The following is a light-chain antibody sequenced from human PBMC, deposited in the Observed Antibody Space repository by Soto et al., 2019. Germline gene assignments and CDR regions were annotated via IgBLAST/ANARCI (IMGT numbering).Light chain of an antibody. CDR2: DAS. Sequence: EIVMTQSPVTLSVSPVERATLSCRASQSVSSYLAWYQQKPGQAPRLLIYDASNRATGIPARFSGSGSGTDFTLTISSLEPEDFAVYYCQQRSNWPKTFGQGTKVDIK. CDR3: QQRSNWPKT. V-gene: IGKV3-11*01. CDR1: QSVSSY. J-gene: IGKJ1*01.